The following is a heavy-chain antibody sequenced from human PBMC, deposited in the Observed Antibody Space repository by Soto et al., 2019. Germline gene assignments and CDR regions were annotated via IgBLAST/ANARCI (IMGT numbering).Heavy chain of an antibody. CDR3: SRDYSGYDAPGGY. Sequence: PGGSLRLSCTASGFTFGDYTMSWVRQAPGKGLEWVGFIRSKTYGATTEYAASVKGRFTISRDDSKSIAYLQMNSLKTEDTGLYYCSRDYSGYDAPGGYWGQGTLVTVSS. CDR1: GFTFGDYT. D-gene: IGHD5-12*01. CDR2: IRSKTYGATT. J-gene: IGHJ4*02. V-gene: IGHV3-49*04.